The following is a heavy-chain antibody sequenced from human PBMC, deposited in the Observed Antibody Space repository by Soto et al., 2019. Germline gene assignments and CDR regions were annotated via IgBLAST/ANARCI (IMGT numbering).Heavy chain of an antibody. CDR3: ASGYCSGGSCYPNWFDP. CDR2: ISSSSYI. Sequence: PGGALRLSCAASGFTFSSYSMNWVRQAPGKGLEWVSSISSSSYIYYADSVKGRFTISRDNAKNSLYLQMNSLRAEDTAVYYCASGYCSGGSCYPNWFDPWGQGTLVTVSS. J-gene: IGHJ5*02. D-gene: IGHD2-15*01. V-gene: IGHV3-21*01. CDR1: GFTFSSYS.